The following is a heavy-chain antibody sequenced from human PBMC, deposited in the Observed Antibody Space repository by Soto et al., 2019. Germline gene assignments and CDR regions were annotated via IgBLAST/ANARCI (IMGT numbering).Heavy chain of an antibody. J-gene: IGHJ2*01. D-gene: IGHD3-3*01. CDR1: GGTFSNYA. CDR3: ARVATEGSGVVIPYWYFDL. Sequence: QVQLVQSGAEVKKPGSSVKVSCKTSGGTFSNYAISWVRQAPGQGLEWMGVIIPIFGTANYAQKFQGRLTIAADEATTSVYMALSSLPSDDTAVYFCARVATEGSGVVIPYWYFDLWGRGTLVTVSS. CDR2: IIPIFGTA. V-gene: IGHV1-69*01.